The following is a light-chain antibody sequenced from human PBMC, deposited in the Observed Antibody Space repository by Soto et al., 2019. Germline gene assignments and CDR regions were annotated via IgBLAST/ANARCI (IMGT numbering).Light chain of an antibody. V-gene: IGLV4-69*01. CDR1: SGHSSYA. Sequence: QAVVTQSPSASASLGASVKLTCTLSSGHSSYAIAWHQQHPEKGPRYLMKVNSDGSHNKGDGVPDRFSGSSSGAERYLTISSLQSDDEADYYCQTWGSGILVVFGGGTKVTVL. J-gene: IGLJ2*01. CDR3: QTWGSGILVV. CDR2: VNSDGSH.